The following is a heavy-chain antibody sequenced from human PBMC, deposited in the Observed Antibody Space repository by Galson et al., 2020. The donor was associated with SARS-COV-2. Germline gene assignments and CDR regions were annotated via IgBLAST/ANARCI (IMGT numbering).Heavy chain of an antibody. J-gene: IGHJ4*02. CDR2: IKSKIDGGTA. Sequence: GGSLRLSCAASGFTFTNSWMSWVRQAPGKGLEWVGRIKSKIDGGTADYAAPVKGRFTISRDDSKNTLYVQMNSLKTEDTAVYYCTTGAWELNYWGQGTLVTVSS. D-gene: IGHD1-26*01. CDR3: TTGAWELNY. V-gene: IGHV3-15*01. CDR1: GFTFTNSW.